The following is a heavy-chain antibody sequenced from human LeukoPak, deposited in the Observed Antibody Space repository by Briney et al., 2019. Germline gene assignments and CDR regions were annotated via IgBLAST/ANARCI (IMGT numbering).Heavy chain of an antibody. CDR3: ARDRDPNYDFWSVPMRFDP. J-gene: IGHJ5*02. V-gene: IGHV1-2*02. D-gene: IGHD3-3*01. CDR2: INPNSGDT. Sequence: ASVKVSCKASGYTFTGYSLHWVRQAPGQGLEWMGWINPNSGDTYFAQKFQGRVTMTRDTSVSTAYMGLSRLRSDDTAVYYCARDRDPNYDFWSVPMRFDPWGQGTLVTVSS. CDR1: GYTFTGYS.